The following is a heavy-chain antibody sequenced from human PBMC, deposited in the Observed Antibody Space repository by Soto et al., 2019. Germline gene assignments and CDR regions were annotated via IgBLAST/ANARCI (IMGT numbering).Heavy chain of an antibody. CDR2: INPSGGST. V-gene: IGHV1-46*03. CDR1: GYTFTSYY. CDR3: ASGLKVYDFWSGYYRKYYYYYMDV. Sequence: QVQLVQSGAEVKKPGASVKVSRKASGYTFTSYYMHWVRQAPGQGLEWMGIINPSGGSTSYAQKFQGRVTMTRDTSTSTVYMELSSLRSEDTAVYYCASGLKVYDFWSGYYRKYYYYYMDVWGKGTTVTVSS. J-gene: IGHJ6*03. D-gene: IGHD3-3*01.